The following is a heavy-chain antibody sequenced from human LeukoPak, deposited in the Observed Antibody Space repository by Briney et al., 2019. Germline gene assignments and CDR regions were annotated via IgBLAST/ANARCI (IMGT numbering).Heavy chain of an antibody. J-gene: IGHJ4*02. V-gene: IGHV3-23*01. CDR2: ISGSGGNT. CDR1: GFTFSNYA. Sequence: PGGSLRLSCAASGFTFSNYAMNWVRQAPGEGLGWVSAISGSGGNTYYTDSVQGRFTISRDNSKNTLYVQMNSLRADDTAVYYCAKGSQWLRAVFFDSWGQGTLVTVSS. CDR3: AKGSQWLRAVFFDS. D-gene: IGHD6-19*01.